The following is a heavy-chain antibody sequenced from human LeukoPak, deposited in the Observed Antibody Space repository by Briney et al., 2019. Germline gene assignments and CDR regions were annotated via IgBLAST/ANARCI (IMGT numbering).Heavy chain of an antibody. Sequence: VASVKVSCKASGYTFTSYDINWVRQATGQGLEWMGWMNPNSGNTGYAQKFQGRVTMTRNSSISTGYMELSSLRSEDTAVYYCARYSVLRYFDDDAFDIWGQGTMVTVSS. CDR3: ARYSVLRYFDDDAFDI. CDR1: GYTFTSYD. D-gene: IGHD3-9*01. CDR2: MNPNSGNT. J-gene: IGHJ3*02. V-gene: IGHV1-8*01.